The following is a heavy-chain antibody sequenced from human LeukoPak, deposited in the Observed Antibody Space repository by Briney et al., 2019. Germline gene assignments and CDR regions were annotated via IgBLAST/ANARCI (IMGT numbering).Heavy chain of an antibody. V-gene: IGHV3-74*01. D-gene: IGHD6-19*01. J-gene: IGHJ4*02. CDR2: INSDGSST. CDR3: AREFGGGWTVVFDY. Sequence: GGSLRLSCAASGFTFSSYWMHWVRQAPGKGLVWVSRINSDGSSTSYADSVKGRFTISRDNAKNTLYLQMNSLRAEDTAVYYCAREFGGGWTVVFDYWGQGTLVTVSS. CDR1: GFTFSSYW.